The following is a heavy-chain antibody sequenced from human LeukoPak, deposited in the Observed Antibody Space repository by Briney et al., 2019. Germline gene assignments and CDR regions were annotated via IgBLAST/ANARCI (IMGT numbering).Heavy chain of an antibody. V-gene: IGHV2-5*02. Sequence: SGPTLANPTQTLTLTCTFSGFSLSTRVAGVGCISQAPGNALNRLALIFWDDDERYSPSLKSRLTLVKDTSKNQVVLTMLNIDPVDTATYYCAYRGGVESNGYQNWFDPWGQGTLITVSS. CDR3: AYRGGVESNGYQNWFDP. CDR1: GFSLSTRVAG. J-gene: IGHJ5*02. D-gene: IGHD3-22*01. CDR2: IFWDDDE.